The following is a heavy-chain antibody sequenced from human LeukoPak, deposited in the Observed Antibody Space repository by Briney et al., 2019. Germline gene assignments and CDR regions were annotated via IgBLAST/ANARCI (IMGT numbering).Heavy chain of an antibody. CDR1: GGSFSGYY. V-gene: IGHV4-34*01. Sequence: SETLSLTCAVYGGSFSGYYWSWIRQPPGKGLEWIGEINHSGSTNYNPSLKSRVTISVDTSKNQFSLKLSSVTAADTAVYYCARGTRVAGHDYWGQGTLVTVSS. CDR3: ARGTRVAGHDY. J-gene: IGHJ4*02. CDR2: INHSGST. D-gene: IGHD6-19*01.